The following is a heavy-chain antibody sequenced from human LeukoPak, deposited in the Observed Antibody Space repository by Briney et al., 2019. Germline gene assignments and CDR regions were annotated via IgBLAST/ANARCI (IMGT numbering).Heavy chain of an antibody. Sequence: SETLSLTCTVSGGSISSGGYYWSWIRQPPGKGLEWIGYIYHSGSTYYNPSLKSRVTISVDRSKNQFSLKLSSVTAADTAVYYCARGYGSGSYYTDPWGQGTLVTVSS. CDR3: ARGYGSGSYYTDP. CDR2: IYHSGST. V-gene: IGHV4-30-2*01. D-gene: IGHD3-10*01. CDR1: GGSISSGGYY. J-gene: IGHJ5*02.